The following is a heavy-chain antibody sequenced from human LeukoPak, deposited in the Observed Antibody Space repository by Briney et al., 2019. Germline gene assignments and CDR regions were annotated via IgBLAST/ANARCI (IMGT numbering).Heavy chain of an antibody. V-gene: IGHV3-23*01. Sequence: GGSLRLSCAASGFTFTNYAMSWVRQAPGKGLEWASPIVGSGGATFYADSVKGRFTISRDNSKNTVFLQMNSLRAEDTAVYYCAKARLSTGWAYNDYWGPGTLVTVSS. J-gene: IGHJ4*02. D-gene: IGHD6-19*01. CDR1: GFTFTNYA. CDR2: IVGSGGAT. CDR3: AKARLSTGWAYNDY.